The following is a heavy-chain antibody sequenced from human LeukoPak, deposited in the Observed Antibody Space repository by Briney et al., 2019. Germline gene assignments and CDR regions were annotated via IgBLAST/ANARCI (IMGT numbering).Heavy chain of an antibody. J-gene: IGHJ4*02. CDR2: ISSSGSTI. D-gene: IGHD4-17*01. V-gene: IGHV3-11*04. CDR1: GFIFSDYY. Sequence: PGGSLRLSCAASGFIFSDYYMNWIRQAPGKGVEWVSYISSSGSTIYYADSVKGRFSISRDNAKNSLYLQITSLRAEDTAVYYCAKGRSLVGYGDAFDYWGQGTLVTVPS. CDR3: AKGRSLVGYGDAFDY.